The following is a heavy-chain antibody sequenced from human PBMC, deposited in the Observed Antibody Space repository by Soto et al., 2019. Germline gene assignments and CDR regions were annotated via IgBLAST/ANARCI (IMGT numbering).Heavy chain of an antibody. D-gene: IGHD4-17*01. CDR2: IYYSGST. V-gene: IGHV4-59*08. CDR1: GGSISSYY. CDR3: ATHPPYGPLDH. Sequence: SETLSLTCTVSGGSISSYYWSWIRQPPGKGLEWIGYIYYSGSTNYNPSLKSRVTISVDTSKNQFSLKLTSVTAADTAVYYCATHPPYGPLDHWGQGTLVTVSS. J-gene: IGHJ4*02.